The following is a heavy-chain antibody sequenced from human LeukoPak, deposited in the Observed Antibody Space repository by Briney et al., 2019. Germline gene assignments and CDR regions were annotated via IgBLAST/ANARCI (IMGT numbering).Heavy chain of an antibody. J-gene: IGHJ4*02. Sequence: SETLSLTCTVSGGSISSTPYFWGWIRQPPGKGLEWIGSIFYSGGAYYNPSLKSRVTISVDTSENQFSLRLSSVTAADTAVYYCARHSRLDKSSLSWADYWGQGTLVTVSS. CDR1: GGSISSTPYF. CDR2: IFYSGGA. CDR3: ARHSRLDKSSLSWADY. V-gene: IGHV4-39*01. D-gene: IGHD2-2*03.